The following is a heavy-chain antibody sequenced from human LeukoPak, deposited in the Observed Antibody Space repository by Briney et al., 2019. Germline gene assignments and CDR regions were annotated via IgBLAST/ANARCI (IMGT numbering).Heavy chain of an antibody. V-gene: IGHV3-23*01. CDR3: AKDVPYYFDSGTYAGQFDP. D-gene: IGHD3-10*01. CDR1: GFTFSSYA. Sequence: GGSLRLSCAASGFTFSSYAMSWVRQAPGKGLEWVSALSGSGGSTYYADSVKGRFTISRDNSKNTLYLQMDSLRAEDTAVYYCAKDVPYYFDSGTYAGQFDPWGQGTLVTVSS. CDR2: LSGSGGST. J-gene: IGHJ5*02.